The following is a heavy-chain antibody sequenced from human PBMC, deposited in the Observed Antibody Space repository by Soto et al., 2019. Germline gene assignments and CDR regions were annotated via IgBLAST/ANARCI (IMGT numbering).Heavy chain of an antibody. V-gene: IGHV1-18*01. CDR3: ARATSRGAYDY. CDR2: INVYNGNT. J-gene: IGHJ4*02. Sequence: QVQLVQSGAEVKKPGASVKVSCKASGYTFTSYGISWVRQAPGQGLEWMGWINVYNGNTNYAQKLQGRVTLNQDTSPRTAYLDLRSLRSDDTAVYFCARATSRGAYDYWGQGTLVNVS. D-gene: IGHD3-10*01. CDR1: GYTFTSYG.